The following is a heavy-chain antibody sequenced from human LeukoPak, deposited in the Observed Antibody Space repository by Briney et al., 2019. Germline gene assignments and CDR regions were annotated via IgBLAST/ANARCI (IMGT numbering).Heavy chain of an antibody. CDR2: IYYSGST. Sequence: SETLSLTCTVSGGSISSSSYYWGWIRQPPGKGLEWIGSIYYSGSTYYNPSLKSRVTISVDTSKNQFSPKLSSVTAADTAVYYCARENMVRGSMDVWGKGTTVTISS. V-gene: IGHV4-39*02. CDR1: GGSISSSSYY. J-gene: IGHJ6*04. CDR3: ARENMVRGSMDV. D-gene: IGHD3-10*01.